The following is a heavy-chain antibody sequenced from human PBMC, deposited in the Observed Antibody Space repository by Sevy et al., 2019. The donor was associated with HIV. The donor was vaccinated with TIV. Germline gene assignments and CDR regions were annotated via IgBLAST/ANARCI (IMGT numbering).Heavy chain of an antibody. V-gene: IGHV1-18*01. D-gene: IGHD6-19*01. CDR2: ISAYNGNT. CDR1: GYTFTSYG. Sequence: ASVKVSCKASGYTFTSYGISWVRQAPGQGLEWMGWISAYNGNTNYAQKLQGRVTMTTDTSTSKAYMELRSLRSDDTAVYYCAREGAVAGSFHRWFDPWGQGTLVTVSS. CDR3: AREGAVAGSFHRWFDP. J-gene: IGHJ5*02.